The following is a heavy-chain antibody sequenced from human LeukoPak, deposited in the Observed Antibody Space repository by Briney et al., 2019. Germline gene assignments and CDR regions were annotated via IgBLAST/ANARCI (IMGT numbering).Heavy chain of an antibody. CDR1: GGTFSSYD. J-gene: IGHJ4*02. D-gene: IGHD5-24*01. V-gene: IGHV1-2*02. Sequence: ASVKVSCKASGGTFSSYDISWVRQAPGQGLEWMGWTTPSGGTNYPQKFQGRVAITWDTSITTAYMDLSRLTSDDTAVYYCARDRYGDGFAHLDYWGQGAPVTVSS. CDR3: ARDRYGDGFAHLDY. CDR2: TTPSGGT.